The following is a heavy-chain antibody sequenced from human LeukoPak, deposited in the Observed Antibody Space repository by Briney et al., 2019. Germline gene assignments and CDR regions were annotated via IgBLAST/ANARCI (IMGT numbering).Heavy chain of an antibody. J-gene: IGHJ1*01. CDR2: IYSGGIT. CDR1: GFTVSTNY. Sequence: GGSLRLSCAASGFTVSTNYMSWVRQAPGKGLEWVSVIYSGGITYYADSVKGRFTISRDTSRNTLFLQMNSLRTEDTAVYYCAKDWGQVPASISGHWGQGTLVTVSS. V-gene: IGHV3-53*05. CDR3: AKDWGQVPASISGH. D-gene: IGHD2-2*01.